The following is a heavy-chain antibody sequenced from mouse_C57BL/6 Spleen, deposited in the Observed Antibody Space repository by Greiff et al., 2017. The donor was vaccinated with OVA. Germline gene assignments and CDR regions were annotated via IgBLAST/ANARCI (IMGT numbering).Heavy chain of an antibody. CDR1: GFSLTSYG. CDR2: IWSDGST. J-gene: IGHJ1*03. V-gene: IGHV2-6*03. D-gene: IGHD2-5*01. Sequence: QVQLKESGPGLVAPSQSLSISCTASGFSLTSYGVHWVRQPPGKGLEWLVVIWSDGSTTYYSALKTRLSISKDNSKSQAFLKMNSLQTDDTAMYYCAREHYSNYGGYFDVWGTGTTVTVSS. CDR3: AREHYSNYGGYFDV.